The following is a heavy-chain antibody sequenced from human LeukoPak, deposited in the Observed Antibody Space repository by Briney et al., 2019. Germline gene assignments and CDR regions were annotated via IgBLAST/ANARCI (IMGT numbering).Heavy chain of an antibody. J-gene: IGHJ4*02. V-gene: IGHV3-73*01. Sequence: GGSLRLSCAASGFTFSGSAMHWVRQASGKGLEWVGLIRSKANNYATTYAASVKGRFTISRDDSKNTAYMQMHSLKTEDTAVYDCTRLGYNYDTSGNYWGQGTLVTVSS. CDR2: IRSKANNYAT. CDR3: TRLGYNYDTSGNY. CDR1: GFTFSGSA. D-gene: IGHD3-22*01.